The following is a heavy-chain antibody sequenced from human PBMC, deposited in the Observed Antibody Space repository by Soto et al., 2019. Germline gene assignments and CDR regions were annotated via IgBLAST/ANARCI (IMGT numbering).Heavy chain of an antibody. D-gene: IGHD6-13*01. V-gene: IGHV3-23*01. CDR1: GFTFSNYA. CDR2: ISGSGGST. CDR3: AKDQGSSWYEIDY. J-gene: IGHJ4*02. Sequence: EVQLLESGGGLVQPGGSLRLSCAAHGFTFSNYAVTWVRQAPGKGLEWVSTISGSGGSTYYADSVKGRFTIYRDNSKNTLYLQMNSLRAEDTAVYNCAKDQGSSWYEIDYWGQGTLVTVSS.